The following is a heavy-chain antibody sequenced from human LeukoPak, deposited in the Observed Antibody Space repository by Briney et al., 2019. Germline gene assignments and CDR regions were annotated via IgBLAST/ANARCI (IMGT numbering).Heavy chain of an antibody. CDR1: GGSISSSSYY. D-gene: IGHD7-27*01. J-gene: IGHJ4*02. CDR3: AKDGGLWVSAHWGDS. V-gene: IGHV3-23*01. CDR2: ITTSDGNT. Sequence: ETLSLTCTVSGGSISSSSYYWGWIRQPPGKGLEWVSTITTSDGNTYYADSVKGRFTVSRDNSKNTLFLQMNSLRAEDTAVYYCAKDGGLWVSAHWGDSWGRGTLVTVSS.